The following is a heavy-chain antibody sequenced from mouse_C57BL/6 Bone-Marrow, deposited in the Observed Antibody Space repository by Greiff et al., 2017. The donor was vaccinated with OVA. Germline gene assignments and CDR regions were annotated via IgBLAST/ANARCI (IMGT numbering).Heavy chain of an antibody. CDR3: AIDYYGSSWYFDV. CDR1: GYAFSSSW. J-gene: IGHJ1*03. Sequence: QVQLQQSGPELVKPGASVKISCKASGYAFSSSWMNWVKQRPGKGLEWIGRIYPGDGDTNYNGKFKGKATLTADKSSSTAYMQLSSLTSEDSAVYFCAIDYYGSSWYFDVWGTGTTVTVSP. D-gene: IGHD1-1*01. V-gene: IGHV1-82*01. CDR2: IYPGDGDT.